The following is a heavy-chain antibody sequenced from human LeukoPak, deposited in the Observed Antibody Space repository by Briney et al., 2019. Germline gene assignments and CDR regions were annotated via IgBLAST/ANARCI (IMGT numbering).Heavy chain of an antibody. CDR3: SRVVGYSSGWYGV. D-gene: IGHD6-19*01. J-gene: IGHJ4*02. CDR1: GGSISSYY. Sequence: ETLSLTCTVWGGSISSYYWSWVRQPRGKGLEWIGYIYYSGSTNYNPSLNSRVTISVDTSKNQFSLKLSSVTAADTAVYYCSRVVGYSSGWYGVWGQGTLVTVSS. V-gene: IGHV4-59*01. CDR2: IYYSGST.